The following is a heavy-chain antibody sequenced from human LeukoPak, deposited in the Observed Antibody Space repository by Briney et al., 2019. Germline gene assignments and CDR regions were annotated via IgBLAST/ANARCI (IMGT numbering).Heavy chain of an antibody. CDR2: VFASGRT. CDR3: AFSEGDY. CDR1: GASVTNRKNY. V-gene: IGHV4-61*02. J-gene: IGHJ4*02. D-gene: IGHD6-25*01. Sequence: SETLSLTCTVSGASVTNRKNYWTWIRQPAGKGLEWIGRVFASGRTDFNPSLKSRVTMSIDTSINQFSLKLSSVTAADTAMYFCAFSEGDYWGQGALVTVSS.